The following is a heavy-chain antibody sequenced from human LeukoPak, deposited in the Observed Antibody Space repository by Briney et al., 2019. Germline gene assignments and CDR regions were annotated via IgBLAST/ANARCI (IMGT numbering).Heavy chain of an antibody. CDR2: ISWNSGSI. D-gene: IGHD3-10*01. J-gene: IGHJ5*02. Sequence: PGRSLRLSCAASGFTFDDYAMHWVRQAPGKGLEWVSGISWNSGSIRYADSVKGRFTISRDNAKNSLYLQMNSLRAEDTALYYCAKDNRPSYYGSGSYYTNWFDPWGQGTPVTVSS. CDR3: AKDNRPSYYGSGSYYTNWFDP. CDR1: GFTFDDYA. V-gene: IGHV3-9*01.